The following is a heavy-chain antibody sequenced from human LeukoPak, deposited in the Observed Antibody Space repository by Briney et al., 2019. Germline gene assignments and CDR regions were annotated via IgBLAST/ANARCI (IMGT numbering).Heavy chain of an antibody. V-gene: IGHV1-2*02. J-gene: IGHJ6*03. D-gene: IGHD3-3*01. CDR2: INPNSGGT. CDR3: ARGSGNDFWSGYYYYYYYMDV. Sequence: GASVKVSCKASGYTFTGYYMHWVRQAPGQGLEWMGWINPNSGGTNYAQKFQGRVTMTRDTSISTAYMELSRLRSDDTAVYYCARGSGNDFWSGYYYYYYYMDVWGKGTTVTVSS. CDR1: GYTFTGYY.